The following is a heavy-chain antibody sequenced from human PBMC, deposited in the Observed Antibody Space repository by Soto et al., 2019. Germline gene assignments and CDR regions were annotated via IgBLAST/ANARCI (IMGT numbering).Heavy chain of an antibody. CDR1: GVTFSNYA. J-gene: IGHJ3*02. V-gene: IGHV3-23*01. CDR3: AKYYASTVRSFDI. D-gene: IGHD1-26*01. Sequence: PGGSLRLSCAASGVTFSNYAMTWVRQAPGKGLEWVSSISSSSSFTFYADSVKGRFTASRDNSRNTLYLQMSSLRAEDTAVYYCAKYYASTVRSFDIWGQGTMVTVSS. CDR2: ISSSSSFT.